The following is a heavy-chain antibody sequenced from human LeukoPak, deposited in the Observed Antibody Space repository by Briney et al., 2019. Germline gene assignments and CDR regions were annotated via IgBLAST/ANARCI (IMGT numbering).Heavy chain of an antibody. D-gene: IGHD6-13*01. CDR2: INPNSGGT. CDR1: GYTFTGYY. Sequence: ASVKVSCKASGYTFTGYYMHWVRQAPGQGLEWMGWINPNSGGTNHAQKFQGRVTMTRDTSISTAYMELSRLRSDDTAVYYCARDRWYSSSWFDYWGQGTLVTVSS. V-gene: IGHV1-2*02. CDR3: ARDRWYSSSWFDY. J-gene: IGHJ4*02.